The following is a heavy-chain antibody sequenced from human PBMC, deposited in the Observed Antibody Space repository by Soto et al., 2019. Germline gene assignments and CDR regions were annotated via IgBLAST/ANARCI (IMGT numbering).Heavy chain of an antibody. CDR3: AKLYCRDGSYTCHPDY. Sequence: GESLKISCKASGYSFTNYWITWVRQMPGEGLEWMGRVDPIDSYTNYSPSFQGHVTISADKSITTAYLQWSSLKASDTAMYYCAKLYCRDGSYTCHPDYWGQGTLVTVSS. D-gene: IGHD2-15*01. CDR1: GYSFTNYW. CDR2: VDPIDSYT. V-gene: IGHV5-10-1*01. J-gene: IGHJ4*02.